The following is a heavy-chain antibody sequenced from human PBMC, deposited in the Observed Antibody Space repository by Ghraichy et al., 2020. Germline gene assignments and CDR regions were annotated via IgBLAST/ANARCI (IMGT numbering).Heavy chain of an antibody. V-gene: IGHV4-34*01. CDR2: INHSGSP. J-gene: IGHJ4*02. Sequence: SETLSLTCAFSGGSFTSYYWSWVRQPPGKGLEWIGDINHSGSPNYNPSLKSRLTISVDTSNNQFSLTLTSVTAADTATYYCARGDRSGCEVLWVWGQGTLFSLSS. CDR3: ARGDRSGCEVLWV. CDR1: GGSFTSYY. D-gene: IGHD3-10*01.